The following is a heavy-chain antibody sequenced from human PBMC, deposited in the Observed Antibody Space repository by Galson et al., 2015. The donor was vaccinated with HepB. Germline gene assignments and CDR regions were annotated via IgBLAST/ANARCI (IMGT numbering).Heavy chain of an antibody. CDR2: IIPIFGTA. V-gene: IGHV1-69*01. Sequence: QSGAEVKKPGESLKISCKASGGTFSSYAISWVRQAPGQGLEWMGGIIPIFGTANYAQKFQGRVTITADESTSTAYMELSSLRSEDTAVYYCARDTTYYDILTGYYPGYFDYWGQGTLVTVAS. CDR3: ARDTTYYDILTGYYPGYFDY. CDR1: GGTFSSYA. J-gene: IGHJ4*02. D-gene: IGHD3-9*01.